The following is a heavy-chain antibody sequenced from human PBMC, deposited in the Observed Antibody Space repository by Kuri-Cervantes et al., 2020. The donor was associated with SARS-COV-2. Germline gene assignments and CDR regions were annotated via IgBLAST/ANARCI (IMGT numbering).Heavy chain of an antibody. CDR1: GGSFSGYY. V-gene: IGHV4-34*01. D-gene: IGHD3-9*01. Sequence: GSLRLSCAVSGGSFSGYYWSWIRQPPGKGLEWIGEINHSGSTNYNPSLKSRVTMSVDTSKNQFSLKLSSVTAADTAVYYCAREGGYYDILTGYYSNWYFDLWGRGTLVTVSS. J-gene: IGHJ2*01. CDR2: INHSGST. CDR3: AREGGYYDILTGYYSNWYFDL.